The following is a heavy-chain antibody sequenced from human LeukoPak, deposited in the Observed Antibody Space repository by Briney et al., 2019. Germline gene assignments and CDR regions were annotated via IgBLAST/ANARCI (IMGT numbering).Heavy chain of an antibody. CDR3: ARYSNLISGAGWVDY. D-gene: IGHD6-13*01. CDR1: GYTFATYW. CDR2: IYPGDSRT. V-gene: IGHV5-51*01. Sequence: GESLKISCKGSGYTFATYWIGWVRQMPGKGLEWMGIIYPGDSRTTYSPSFQGQVTFSADRSISTAYLQWSSLKASDTAMYYCARYSNLISGAGWVDYWGQGTLVTVSS. J-gene: IGHJ4*02.